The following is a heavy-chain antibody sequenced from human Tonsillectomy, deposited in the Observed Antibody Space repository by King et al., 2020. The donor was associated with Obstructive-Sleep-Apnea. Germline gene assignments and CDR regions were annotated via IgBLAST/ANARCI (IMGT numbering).Heavy chain of an antibody. CDR2: ISSNGGST. CDR1: GFTFSSYA. J-gene: IGHJ4*02. V-gene: IGHV3-64D*06. D-gene: IGHD6-13*01. CDR3: VKDYSSWYERLDY. Sequence: VQLVESGGGLVQPGGSLRLSCSASGFTFSSYAMHWVRQAPGKGLEYVSAISSNGGSTYYADSVKGRFTISRDNSKNTLYLQMSSLRAEDTAVYYCVKDYSSWYERLDYWGQGTLVTVSS.